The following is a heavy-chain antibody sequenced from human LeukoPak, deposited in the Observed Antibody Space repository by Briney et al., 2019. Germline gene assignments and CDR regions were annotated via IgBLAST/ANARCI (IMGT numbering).Heavy chain of an antibody. CDR2: IYTSGST. J-gene: IGHJ4*02. CDR1: GGSISSGSYY. V-gene: IGHV4-61*02. CDR3: ARVTGSYPGQGYYFDY. Sequence: SQTLSLTCTVSGGSISSGSYYWSWIRQPAGKGLEWIGRIYTSGSTNYNPSLKSRVTISVDTSKNQFSLKLSSVTAADTAVYYCARVTGSYPGQGYYFDYWGQGTLVTVSS. D-gene: IGHD1-26*01.